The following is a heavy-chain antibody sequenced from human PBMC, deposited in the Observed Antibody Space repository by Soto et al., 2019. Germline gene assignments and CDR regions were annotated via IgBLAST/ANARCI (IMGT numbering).Heavy chain of an antibody. Sequence: ASVKVSCKASGVTFSSSTISWVRQAPGQGLEWMGRIIPVLGIANYAQKFQSRVAISLDTSKSQFSLELTSVIATDTAVYYCARQGYGALHGLVDVWGQGTTVTVSS. D-gene: IGHD1-26*01. V-gene: IGHV1-69*02. CDR1: GVTFSSST. CDR2: IIPVLGIA. J-gene: IGHJ6*02. CDR3: ARQGYGALHGLVDV.